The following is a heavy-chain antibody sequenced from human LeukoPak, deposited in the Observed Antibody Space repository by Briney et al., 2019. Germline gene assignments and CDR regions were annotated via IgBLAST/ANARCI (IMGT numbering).Heavy chain of an antibody. V-gene: IGHV1-18*01. CDR1: GYTFTSYG. D-gene: IGHD3-22*01. J-gene: IGHJ4*02. CDR3: ARPTEPDSSGYYERGTAFDY. CDR2: ISAYNGNT. Sequence: ASVKVSCKASGYTFTSYGISWVRQAPGQGLEGMGWISAYNGNTNYAQKLQGRVTMTTDTSKSTAYMELRSLRSDDTAVYYCARPTEPDSSGYYERGTAFDYWGQGTLVTVSS.